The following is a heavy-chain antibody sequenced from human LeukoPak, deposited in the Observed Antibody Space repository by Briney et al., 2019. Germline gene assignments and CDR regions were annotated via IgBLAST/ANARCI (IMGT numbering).Heavy chain of an antibody. Sequence: GGSLRLACAASGFRFSSYAMSWVRQAPGKGLEWVSAISGSGGSTYYADSVKGRFTISRDNSKNTLYLQMNSLRAEDTAVYYCATPGGGSGEGDYWGQGTLVTVSS. J-gene: IGHJ4*02. CDR2: ISGSGGST. CDR3: ATPGGGSGEGDY. D-gene: IGHD3-10*01. V-gene: IGHV3-23*01. CDR1: GFRFSSYA.